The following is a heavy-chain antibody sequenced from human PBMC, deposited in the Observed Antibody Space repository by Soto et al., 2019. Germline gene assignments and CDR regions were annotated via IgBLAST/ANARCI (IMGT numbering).Heavy chain of an antibody. Sequence: PSETLSLTCTVSGDSLTRNYWSWIRQPPGKGLEWLAFIHNGQTTNYNPSLVGRVSVSVDTSKSQLSLNLNSVTAADTAVYYCARTVSGGSDYWGQGILVTVSS. D-gene: IGHD6-25*01. V-gene: IGHV4-59*01. J-gene: IGHJ4*01. CDR1: GDSLTRNY. CDR2: IHNGQTT. CDR3: ARTVSGGSDY.